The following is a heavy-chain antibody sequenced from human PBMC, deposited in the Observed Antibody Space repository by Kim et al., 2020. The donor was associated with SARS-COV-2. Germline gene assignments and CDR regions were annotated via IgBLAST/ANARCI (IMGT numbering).Heavy chain of an antibody. Sequence: GGSLRLSCSASGFTFSDYAMTWVRQVPGRGLEWLSTISGVGDTTSYADSVKGRFTSSRDNSKNTLYLQMHTLRAEDTAVYYCAKDLYRGYGELDYWGQGTLVTVSS. D-gene: IGHD3-10*01. V-gene: IGHV3-23*01. CDR2: ISGVGDTT. J-gene: IGHJ4*02. CDR1: GFTFSDYA. CDR3: AKDLYRGYGELDY.